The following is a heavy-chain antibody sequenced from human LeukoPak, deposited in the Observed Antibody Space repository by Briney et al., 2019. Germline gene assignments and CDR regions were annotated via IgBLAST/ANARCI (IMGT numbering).Heavy chain of an antibody. CDR3: ARGPPGVAVAGDRYFDH. D-gene: IGHD6-19*01. CDR2: IYRSGST. V-gene: IGHV3-53*01. J-gene: IGHJ4*02. Sequence: PGGSLRLSCAASGFTVSNNYMSWVRQAPGKGLEWVSVIYRSGSTYYADSVKGRFTVSRDNSKNTLYLQMNSLRAEDMAVYYCARGPPGVAVAGDRYFDHWGQGALVTVSS. CDR1: GFTVSNNY.